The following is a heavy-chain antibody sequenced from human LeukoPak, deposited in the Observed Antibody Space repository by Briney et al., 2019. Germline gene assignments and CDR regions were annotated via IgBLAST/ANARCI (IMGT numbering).Heavy chain of an antibody. CDR2: IYYSGST. CDR1: GGSISSYY. V-gene: IGHV4-59*01. J-gene: IGHJ6*03. Sequence: PSEALSLTCTVSGGSISSYYWSWIRQPPGKGLEWIGYIYYSGSTNYNPSLKSRVTISVDTSKNQFSLKLSSVTAADTAVYYCARGEGPVAARRKPIPGYYMDVWGKGTTVTVSS. CDR3: ARGEGPVAARRKPIPGYYMDV. D-gene: IGHD6-6*01.